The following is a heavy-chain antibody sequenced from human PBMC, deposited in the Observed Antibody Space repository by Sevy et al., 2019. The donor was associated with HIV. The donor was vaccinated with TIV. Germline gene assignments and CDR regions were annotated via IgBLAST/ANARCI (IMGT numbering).Heavy chain of an antibody. CDR2: ISWNSGSI. V-gene: IGHV3-9*01. CDR1: GFTFDDYA. J-gene: IGHJ6*02. CDR3: QKKRQQLFQALDV. D-gene: IGHD6-13*01. Sequence: GGSLRLSCAASGFTFDDYAMHWVRQAPGKGLEWVSGISWNSGSIRYADSVKSRFTISRDNAKNSLYLQMNSLRAEETAVHYYQKKRQQLFQALDVWGQGTTVTVSS.